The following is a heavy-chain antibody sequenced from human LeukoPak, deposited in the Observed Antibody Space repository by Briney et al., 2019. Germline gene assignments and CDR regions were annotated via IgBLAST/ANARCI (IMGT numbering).Heavy chain of an antibody. CDR1: GYTFTSYY. CDR2: ISAYNGNT. Sequence: ASVKVSCKASGYTFTSYYMHWVRQAPGQGLEWMGWISAYNGNTNYAQKLQGRVTMTTDTSTSTAYMELRSLRSDDTAVYYCARGDYDISSWFDPWGQGTLVTVSS. V-gene: IGHV1-18*04. J-gene: IGHJ5*02. D-gene: IGHD3-9*01. CDR3: ARGDYDISSWFDP.